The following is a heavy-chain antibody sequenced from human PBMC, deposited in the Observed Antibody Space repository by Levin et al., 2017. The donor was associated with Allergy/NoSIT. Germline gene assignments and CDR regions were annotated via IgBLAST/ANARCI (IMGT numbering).Heavy chain of an antibody. J-gene: IGHJ6*02. CDR1: GGTFSSYA. D-gene: IGHD4-17*01. CDR2: IIPILGIA. CDR3: ARAPWELYGEYYYYYGMDV. Sequence: ASVKVSCKASGGTFSSYAISWVRQAPGQGLEWMGRIIPILGIANYAQKFQGRVTITADKSTSTAYMELSSLRSEDTAVYYCARAPWELYGEYYYYYGMDVWGQGTTVTVSS. V-gene: IGHV1-69*04.